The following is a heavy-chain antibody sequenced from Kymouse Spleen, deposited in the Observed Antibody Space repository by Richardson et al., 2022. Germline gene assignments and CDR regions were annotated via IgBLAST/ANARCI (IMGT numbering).Heavy chain of an antibody. CDR3: ARYNWNYGWFDP. V-gene: IGHV4-34*01. CDR1: GGSFSGYY. D-gene: IGHD1-7*01. Sequence: QVQLQQWGAGLLKPSETLSLTCAVYGGSFSGYYWSWIRQPPGKGLEWIGEINHSGSTNYNPSLKSRVTISVDTSKNQFSLKLSSVTAADTAVYYCARYNWNYGWFDPWGQGTLVTVSS. CDR2: INHSGST. J-gene: IGHJ5*02.